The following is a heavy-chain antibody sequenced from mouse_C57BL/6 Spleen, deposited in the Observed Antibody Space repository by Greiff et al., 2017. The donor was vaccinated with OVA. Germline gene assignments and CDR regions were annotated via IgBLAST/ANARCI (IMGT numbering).Heavy chain of an antibody. D-gene: IGHD4-1*01. Sequence: EVMLVESGGGLVKPGGSLKLSCAASGFTFSSYAMSWVRQTPEKRLEWVATISDGGSYTYYPDNVKGRFTISRDNAKNNLYLQMSQLKSEDTAMYYCARDDWDGGNYFDYWGQGTTLTVAS. CDR1: GFTFSSYA. CDR3: ARDDWDGGNYFDY. CDR2: ISDGGSYT. J-gene: IGHJ2*01. V-gene: IGHV5-4*01.